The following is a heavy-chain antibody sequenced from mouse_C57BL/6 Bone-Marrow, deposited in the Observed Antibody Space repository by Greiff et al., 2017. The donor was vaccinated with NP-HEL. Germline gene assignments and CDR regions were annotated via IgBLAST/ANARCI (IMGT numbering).Heavy chain of an antibody. CDR3: ARDRKEGYYDY. D-gene: IGHD2-3*01. Sequence: VQLQQPGAELVKPGASVKLSCKASGYTFTSYWMQWVKQRPGQGLEWIGEIDPSDSYTNYNQKFKGKATLTVDTSSSTAYMQLSSLTSEDSAVYYCARDRKEGYYDYWGQGTTLTVSS. V-gene: IGHV1-50*01. CDR2: IDPSDSYT. CDR1: GYTFTSYW. J-gene: IGHJ2*01.